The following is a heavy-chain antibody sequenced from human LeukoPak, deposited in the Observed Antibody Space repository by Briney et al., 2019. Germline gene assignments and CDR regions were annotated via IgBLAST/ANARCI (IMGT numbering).Heavy chain of an antibody. J-gene: IGHJ4*02. CDR1: GGTFSSYA. V-gene: IGHV1-69*04. D-gene: IGHD5-24*01. Sequence: GASVKVSCKASGGTFSSYAISWVRQAPGQGLEWMGRIIPILGIANYAQKFQGRVTMTTDTSTSTAYMELRSLRSDDTAVYYCARARDGYNSLGDYWGQGTLVTVSS. CDR3: ARARDGYNSLGDY. CDR2: IIPILGIA.